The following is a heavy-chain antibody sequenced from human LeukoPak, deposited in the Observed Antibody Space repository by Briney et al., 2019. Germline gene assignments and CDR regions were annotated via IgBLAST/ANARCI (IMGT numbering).Heavy chain of an antibody. CDR2: VSSLSGTV. CDR1: GFTFSTYS. J-gene: IGHJ4*02. Sequence: GALRFSCVASGFTFSTYSMNWVRQAPGEGLEWVSYVSSLSGTVYYADSVKGRFTISRDNAKNSLYLQMDSLRAEDTAVYYCARDQGGGTSYWGQGTLVTVSS. D-gene: IGHD1-26*01. V-gene: IGHV3-48*01. CDR3: ARDQGGGTSY.